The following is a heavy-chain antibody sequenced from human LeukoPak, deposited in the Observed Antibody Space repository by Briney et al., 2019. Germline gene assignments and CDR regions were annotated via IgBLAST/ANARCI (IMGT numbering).Heavy chain of an antibody. Sequence: ASVKVSCKASGYTFNGFYLHWVRQAPGQGLEWMGWINPNSGGTNYAQKFQGRVTMARDTSISTAYMELSRLRSDDTAVYYCARWMATVTTPDYWGQGTLVTVSS. CDR1: GYTFNGFY. CDR3: ARWMATVTTPDY. CDR2: INPNSGGT. D-gene: IGHD4-11*01. J-gene: IGHJ4*02. V-gene: IGHV1-2*02.